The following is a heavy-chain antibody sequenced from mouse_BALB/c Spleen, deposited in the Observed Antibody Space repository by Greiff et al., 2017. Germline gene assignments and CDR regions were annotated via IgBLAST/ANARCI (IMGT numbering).Heavy chain of an antibody. CDR2: IWAGGST. D-gene: IGHD2-4*01. CDR1: GFSLTSYG. CDR3: AREGDDYPMDY. Sequence: VKLMESGPGLVAPSQSLSITCTVSGFSLTSYGVHWVRQPPGKGLEWLGVIWAGGSTNYNSARMSRLSISKDNSKSQVFLKMNSLQTDDTAMYYCAREGDDYPMDYWGQGTSVTVSS. J-gene: IGHJ4*01. V-gene: IGHV2-9*02.